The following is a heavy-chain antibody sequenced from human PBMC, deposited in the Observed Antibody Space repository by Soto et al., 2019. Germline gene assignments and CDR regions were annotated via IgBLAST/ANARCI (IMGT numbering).Heavy chain of an antibody. V-gene: IGHV4-31*03. CDR1: GGSISSGGYY. CDR2: IYYSGST. CDR3: ARDCPDSSGPTLGMGV. D-gene: IGHD6-19*01. J-gene: IGHJ6*02. Sequence: SDTLSLTCTVSGGSISSGGYYWSWIRQHPGKGLEWIGYIYYSGSTYYNPSLKSRVTISVDTSKNQFSLKLSSVTAADTAVYYCARDCPDSSGPTLGMGVWGQGTTVTVAS.